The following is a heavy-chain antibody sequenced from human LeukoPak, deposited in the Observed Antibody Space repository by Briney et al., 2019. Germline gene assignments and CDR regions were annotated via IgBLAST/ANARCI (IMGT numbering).Heavy chain of an antibody. Sequence: GGSLRLSCGASGFTFSSFEMNWVRQAPGKGLEWISYIDSSGTTIYYADSVKGRFTISRDHPENSVYLQMDRLRADDTARYFCARDLSLADPGGFDYWGQGALVTVSS. J-gene: IGHJ4*02. CDR1: GFTFSSFE. D-gene: IGHD6-6*01. CDR2: IDSSGTTI. V-gene: IGHV3-48*03. CDR3: ARDLSLADPGGFDY.